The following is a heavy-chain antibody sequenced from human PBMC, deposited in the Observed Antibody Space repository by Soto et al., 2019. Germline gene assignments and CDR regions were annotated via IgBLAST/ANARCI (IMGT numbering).Heavy chain of an antibody. CDR3: ARHEGSGSYDYFQH. Sequence: PSETLSLTCAVSGGSISSGGYSWSWIRQPPGKGLEWIGYIYYSGSTNYNPSLKSRVTISVDTSKNQFSLKLSSVTAADTAVYYCARHEGSGSYDYFQHWGQGTLVTVSS. V-gene: IGHV4-61*08. J-gene: IGHJ1*01. CDR1: GGSISSGGYS. CDR2: IYYSGST. D-gene: IGHD1-26*01.